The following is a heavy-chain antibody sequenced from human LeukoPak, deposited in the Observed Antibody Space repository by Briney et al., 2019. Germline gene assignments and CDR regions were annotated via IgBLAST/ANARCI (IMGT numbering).Heavy chain of an antibody. CDR1: GFTVSSYA. CDR3: AKAVDYSNSGYDC. D-gene: IGHD6-6*01. J-gene: IGHJ4*02. V-gene: IGHV3-23*01. Sequence: GGSLRLSCAASGFTVSSYAMSWVRQAPGKGLEWVSGISSSGGRTYYADSVKGRFTISRDNSRNTLYLQMNSLRVGDTAIYYCAKAVDYSNSGYDCWGQGTLVTVSS. CDR2: ISSSGGRT.